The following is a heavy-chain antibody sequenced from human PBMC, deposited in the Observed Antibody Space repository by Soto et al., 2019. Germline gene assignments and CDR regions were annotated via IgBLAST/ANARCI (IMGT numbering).Heavy chain of an antibody. J-gene: IGHJ4*02. CDR1: GGSISSGNYY. V-gene: IGHV4-31*03. CDR3: ARGGSGDIVVVAAIDY. Sequence: TLSLTCTVSGGSISSGNYYWSWIRQHPGKGLEWIGYIFYSGSTYYNPSLQSRVTISVDTSKNQFSLKLSSVTAADTAVYYCARGGSGDIVVVAAIDYWGQGTLVTVSS. D-gene: IGHD2-15*01. CDR2: IFYSGST.